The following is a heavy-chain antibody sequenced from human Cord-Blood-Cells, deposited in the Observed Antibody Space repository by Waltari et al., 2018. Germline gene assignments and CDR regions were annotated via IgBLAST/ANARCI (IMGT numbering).Heavy chain of an antibody. Sequence: QVQLQQWGAGLLKPSETLSLTCAVYGGSFSGYYWSWIRQPPGKGMEWIGEINHSGSTNYNPSLKRRVTISVDTSKNQFSLKLSSVTAADTAVYYCARAPIVGATNWFDPWGQGTLVTVSS. D-gene: IGHD1-26*01. CDR2: INHSGST. CDR1: GGSFSGYY. V-gene: IGHV4-34*01. CDR3: ARAPIVGATNWFDP. J-gene: IGHJ5*02.